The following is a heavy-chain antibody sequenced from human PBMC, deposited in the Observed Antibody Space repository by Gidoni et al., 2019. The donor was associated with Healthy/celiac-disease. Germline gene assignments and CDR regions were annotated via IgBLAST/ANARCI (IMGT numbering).Heavy chain of an antibody. V-gene: IGHV1-18*01. Sequence: QVQLVQSGAEVKKPGASVKVSCKASGYTFTSYGISWVRQAPGQGLEWMGWISAYNGNTNYAQKLQGRVTMTTDTSTSTAYMELRSLRSDDTAVYYCARDSPERLQFYYYYGMDVWGQGTTVTVSS. CDR3: ARDSPERLQFYYYYGMDV. CDR2: ISAYNGNT. J-gene: IGHJ6*02. CDR1: GYTFTSYG. D-gene: IGHD4-4*01.